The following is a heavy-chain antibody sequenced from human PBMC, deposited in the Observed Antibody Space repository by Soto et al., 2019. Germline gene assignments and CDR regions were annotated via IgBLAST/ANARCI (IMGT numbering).Heavy chain of an antibody. J-gene: IGHJ6*02. V-gene: IGHV4-39*01. CDR1: GGSISGSSFY. D-gene: IGHD3-3*01. Sequence: SETLSLTCAVSGGSISGSSFYWGWIRQPPEKGLESIGSIHYSGSTYYNPSLKSRVTISVDTSKNQFSLKLSSVTAADTAVYYCARHPTFYYDFWSGYYTGYYYYGMDVWGQGTTVTVSS. CDR3: ARHPTFYYDFWSGYYTGYYYYGMDV. CDR2: IHYSGST.